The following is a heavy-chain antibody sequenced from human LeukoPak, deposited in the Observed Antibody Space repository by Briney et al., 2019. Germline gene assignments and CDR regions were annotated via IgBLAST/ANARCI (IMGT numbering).Heavy chain of an antibody. CDR1: GFTFSNYA. Sequence: GGSLRLSCAASGFTFSNYAMNWVRQAPGKGLEWVSVIYSGGSTYYADSVKGRFTISRDNSKNTLYLQMNSLRAEDTAVYYCARDHSGDGYNFDYWGQGTLVTVSS. J-gene: IGHJ4*02. D-gene: IGHD5-24*01. CDR3: ARDHSGDGYNFDY. V-gene: IGHV3-53*01. CDR2: IYSGGST.